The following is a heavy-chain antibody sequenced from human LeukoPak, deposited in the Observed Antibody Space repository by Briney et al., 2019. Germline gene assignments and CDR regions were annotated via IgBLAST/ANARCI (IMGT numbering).Heavy chain of an antibody. V-gene: IGHV3-53*01. CDR2: IYSGGST. CDR3: AREGSRGAFDI. CDR1: GFTVSSNY. Sequence: GGSLRLSCAASGFTVSSNYMSWVRQAPGKGLEWVSVIYSGGSTYYADSVKGRFIISRDNSKNTLYLQMNSLRAEDTAVYYCAREGSRGAFDIWGQGTMVTVSS. J-gene: IGHJ3*02.